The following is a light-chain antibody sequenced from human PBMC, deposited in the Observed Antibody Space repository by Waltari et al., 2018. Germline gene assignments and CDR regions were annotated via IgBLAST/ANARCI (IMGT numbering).Light chain of an antibody. Sequence: DTHLTQSPSFLSASVGDRVTIPCRASQGISGNLAWYQQKPGKAPKLLIYRASTLQSGVPSRFSGSESGTDFTLTINSLQPEDFAAYDCLQRNSYPRTFGQGTKVEVK. CDR3: LQRNSYPRT. CDR1: QGISGN. CDR2: RAS. V-gene: IGKV1-9*01. J-gene: IGKJ1*01.